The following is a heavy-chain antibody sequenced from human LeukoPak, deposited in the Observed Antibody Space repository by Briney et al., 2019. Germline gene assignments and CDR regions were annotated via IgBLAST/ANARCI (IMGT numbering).Heavy chain of an antibody. J-gene: IGHJ3*02. CDR3: ARVGTGITILADAFDI. CDR1: GYTFISYG. Sequence: GASVKVSCKASGYTFISYGISWVRQAPGQGLEWMGWISAYNGNTNHAQKLQGRVTMTTDTSTSTAYMELRSLRSDDTAVYYCARVGTGITILADAFDIWGQGTMVTVSS. V-gene: IGHV1-18*01. CDR2: ISAYNGNT. D-gene: IGHD3-3*01.